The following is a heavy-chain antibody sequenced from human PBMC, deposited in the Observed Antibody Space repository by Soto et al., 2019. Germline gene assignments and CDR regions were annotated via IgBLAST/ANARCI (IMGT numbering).Heavy chain of an antibody. D-gene: IGHD3-16*01. Sequence: QVQLVQSGAEVKKPGASVKVSCKASGYTFIGYDINWVRQATGQGLEWMGWMNPNSGNTGSAQKFQGRVTMTRNTSISTAYMELSGLRSEDTAVYYCARAESLRFVYFCYGMEGWGQGTTVTVSS. CDR1: GYTFIGYD. V-gene: IGHV1-8*01. CDR2: MNPNSGNT. J-gene: IGHJ6*02. CDR3: ARAESLRFVYFCYGMEG.